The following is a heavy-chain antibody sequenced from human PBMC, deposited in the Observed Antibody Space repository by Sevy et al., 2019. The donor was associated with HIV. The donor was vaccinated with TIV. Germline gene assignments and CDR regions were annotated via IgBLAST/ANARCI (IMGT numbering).Heavy chain of an antibody. CDR3: SSGRDYYDSNSLDY. J-gene: IGHJ4*02. CDR2: TRSKPYNGTT. CDR1: GFNFGYYA. Sequence: GGSLRLSCTASGFNFGYYAMSWFRQAPGKGLEWVGFTRSKPYNGTTEYAASVKGRFTISRDDSKSIAYLQMNSLKTEDTAVYYCSSGRDYYDSNSLDYWGQGTLVTVSS. D-gene: IGHD3-22*01. V-gene: IGHV3-49*03.